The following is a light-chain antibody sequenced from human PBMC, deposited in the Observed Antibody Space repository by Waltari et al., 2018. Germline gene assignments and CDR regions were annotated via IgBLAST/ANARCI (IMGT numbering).Light chain of an antibody. Sequence: QTVVTQEPSFSVSPGGTVPLTSDLCSGSLSTTSFASWYQQTPGQPPRTLVFKTNTRSSGVPDRFSGSILGNKVALTITGAQAEDESDYYCLVYMGSGIWVFGGGTKLTVL. CDR2: KTN. J-gene: IGLJ3*02. CDR1: SGSLSTTSF. V-gene: IGLV8-61*01. CDR3: LVYMGSGIWV.